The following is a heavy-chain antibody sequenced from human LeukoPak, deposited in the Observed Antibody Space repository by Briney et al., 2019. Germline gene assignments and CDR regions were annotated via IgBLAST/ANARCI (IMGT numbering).Heavy chain of an antibody. V-gene: IGHV3-23*01. CDR3: AKDRSPGIAVAGTPFDY. CDR1: GFTFSSYA. J-gene: IGHJ4*02. CDR2: ISGSGGST. Sequence: GGSLRLSCAASGFTFSSYAMSWVRQAPGKGLEWVSAISGSGGSTYYADSVKGRFTISRDNSKNTLYLQMNSLRAEDTAVYYCAKDRSPGIAVAGTPFDYWGQGTLVTVSS. D-gene: IGHD6-19*01.